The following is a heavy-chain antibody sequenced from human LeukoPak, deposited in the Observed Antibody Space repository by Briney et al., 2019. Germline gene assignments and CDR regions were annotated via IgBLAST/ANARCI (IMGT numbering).Heavy chain of an antibody. CDR1: GYSISSGDY. Sequence: SETLSLTCSVSGYSISSGDYWGWIRQPPGKGLEWIGYIYYSGSTNYNPSLKSRVTISVDTSKNQFSLKLSSVTAADTAVYYCARGFNDGYNTLIDYWGQGTLVTVSS. V-gene: IGHV4-61*08. CDR2: IYYSGST. D-gene: IGHD5-24*01. CDR3: ARGFNDGYNTLIDY. J-gene: IGHJ4*02.